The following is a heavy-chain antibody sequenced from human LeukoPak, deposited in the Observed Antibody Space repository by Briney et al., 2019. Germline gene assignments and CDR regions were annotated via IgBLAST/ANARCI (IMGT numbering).Heavy chain of an antibody. D-gene: IGHD3-22*01. Sequence: ASVKVSCKASGGTFSSYTISWVRQAPGQGLEWMGRIIPILGIANYAQKFQGRVTIIADKSTSTAYMELSSLRSEDTAVYYCARDSASYYYDSSGYSFDYWGQGTLVTVSS. CDR1: GGTFSSYT. CDR3: ARDSASYYYDSSGYSFDY. CDR2: IIPILGIA. V-gene: IGHV1-69*04. J-gene: IGHJ4*02.